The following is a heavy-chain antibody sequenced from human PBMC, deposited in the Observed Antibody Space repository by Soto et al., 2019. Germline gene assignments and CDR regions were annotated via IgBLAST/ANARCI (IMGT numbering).Heavy chain of an antibody. CDR3: ARESLAIWVFDY. CDR2: ISSSGRTI. Sequence: PGGSLRLCCAASGFTFSVCYMSWIRQAPGKGLEWVSYISSSGRTIYYADSVKGRFTISRDNAKNALYLQMTSLRAEDTAVSYSARESLAIWVFDYWGQGTLVTVSS. D-gene: IGHD3-9*01. CDR1: GFTFSVCY. V-gene: IGHV3-11*01. J-gene: IGHJ4*01.